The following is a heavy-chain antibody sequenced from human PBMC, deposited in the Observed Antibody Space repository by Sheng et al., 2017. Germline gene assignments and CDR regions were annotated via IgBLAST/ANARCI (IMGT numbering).Heavy chain of an antibody. CDR3: AGGLGYCSSTSCHVPY. D-gene: IGHD2-2*01. J-gene: IGHJ4*02. V-gene: IGHV4-34*01. CDR2: INHSGST. Sequence: QVQLQQWGAGLLKPSETLSLTCAVYGGSFSGYYWSWIRQPPGKGLEWIGEINHSGSTNYNPSLKSRVTISVDTSKNQFSLKLSSVTAADTAVYYCAGGLGYCSSTSCHVPYWGQGTLVTVSS. CDR1: GGSFSGYY.